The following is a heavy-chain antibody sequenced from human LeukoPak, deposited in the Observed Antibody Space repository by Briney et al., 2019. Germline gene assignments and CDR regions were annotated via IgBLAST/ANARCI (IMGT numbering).Heavy chain of an antibody. CDR1: GFTFSNHA. CDR2: ISGTGGST. D-gene: IGHD6-19*01. CDR3: AKTGAVAAHWFDL. Sequence: TGGSLRLSCAASGFTFSNHAIHWVRQAPGKGLEWVSVISGTGGSTHYADSVKGQFTMSRDNSKNTVSLQMNSLRAADTAIYYCAKTGAVAAHWFDLWGQGSLVTVSS. V-gene: IGHV3-23*01. J-gene: IGHJ5*02.